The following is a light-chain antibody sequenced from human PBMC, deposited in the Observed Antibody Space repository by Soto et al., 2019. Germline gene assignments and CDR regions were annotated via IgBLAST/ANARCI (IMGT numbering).Light chain of an antibody. Sequence: DIQMTQSPSTLSASVGDSVTITCRASQSINNWLAWYQQKPGKAPKVLIYKASTLQSGVPSRFSGSGSGTEFTLTISSLQPDDFATYYCQQYKTYWTFGQGTKVEIK. CDR2: KAS. CDR1: QSINNW. V-gene: IGKV1-5*03. J-gene: IGKJ1*01. CDR3: QQYKTYWT.